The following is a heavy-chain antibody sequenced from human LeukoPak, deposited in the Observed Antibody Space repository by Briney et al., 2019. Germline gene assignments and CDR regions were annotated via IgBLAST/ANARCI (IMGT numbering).Heavy chain of an antibody. D-gene: IGHD3-16*01. V-gene: IGHV2-5*01. CDR2: IYGNDET. CDR3: AHDSPGNYGFDY. Sequence: RQSGPTLVNPTQTLTLTCTFSGFSLTTSGVGVGWIRQPPGKALEWLALIYGNDETRFSPSLKSRLTITKDTSDNQVVLTMTTMDPVDTATYFRAHDSPGNYGFDYWGQGTLVTVSS. CDR1: GFSLTTSGVG. J-gene: IGHJ4*02.